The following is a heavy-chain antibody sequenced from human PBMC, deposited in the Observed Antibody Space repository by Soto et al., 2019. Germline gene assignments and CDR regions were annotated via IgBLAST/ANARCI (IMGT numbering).Heavy chain of an antibody. V-gene: IGHV1-18*01. J-gene: IGHJ6*04. CDR3: AWALMERHSILGVVTKDYYYLMDV. D-gene: IGHD3-3*02. CDR2: ISAYNGNT. CDR1: GYPFTSYG. Sequence: ASVKVSCKASGYPFTSYGISWVRQAPGQALEWMGWISAYNGNTNYAQKLQGRVTMTTDTSTTTAYMELRSLRSDDTVVYYCAWALMERHSILGVVTKDYYYLMDVWGKGTTVSVTS.